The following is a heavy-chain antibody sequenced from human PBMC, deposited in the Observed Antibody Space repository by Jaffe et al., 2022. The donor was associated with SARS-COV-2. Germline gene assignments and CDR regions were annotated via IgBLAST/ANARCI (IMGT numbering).Heavy chain of an antibody. D-gene: IGHD2-2*02. V-gene: IGHV1-18*01. CDR2: ISAYNGNT. Sequence: QVQLVQSGAEVKKPGASVKVSCKASGYTFTSYGISWVRQAPGQGLEWMGWISAYNGNTNYAQKLQGRVTMTTDTSTSTAYMELRSLRSDDTAVYYCARGGDIVVVPAAIEDGDYYYYGMDVWGQGTTVTVSS. CDR3: ARGGDIVVVPAAIEDGDYYYYGMDV. J-gene: IGHJ6*02. CDR1: GYTFTSYG.